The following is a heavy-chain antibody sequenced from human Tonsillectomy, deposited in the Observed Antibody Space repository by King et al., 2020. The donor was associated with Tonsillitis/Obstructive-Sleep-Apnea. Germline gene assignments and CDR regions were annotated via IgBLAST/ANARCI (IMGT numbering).Heavy chain of an antibody. CDR1: GGSISSGCYY. CDR2: IYYSGST. D-gene: IGHD2-2*01. V-gene: IGHV4-31*03. Sequence: VQLQESGPGLVKPSQTLSLTCTVSGGSISSGCYYWSWIRQHPGKGLEWIGYIYYSGSTYYKPSLKSRVTISVDTSKNQFSLKLSSLTAADTAVYYCARVPACRGCPHYYYGMYVWGQGTTVTVSS. CDR3: ARVPACRGCPHYYYGMYV. J-gene: IGHJ6*02.